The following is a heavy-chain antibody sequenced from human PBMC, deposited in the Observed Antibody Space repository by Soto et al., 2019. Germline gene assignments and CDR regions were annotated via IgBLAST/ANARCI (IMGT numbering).Heavy chain of an antibody. Sequence: QGQLVQSRAELKKPGASVKVSCKASDYTFTRYGISWVRQAPGQGLEWMGWISGYNGDTNYAQKFQGRVTMTIDTSTTTAYMELRSLTSDYTAVYYCAKNGQPPYYYYGMDVWGQGTTVTVSS. CDR3: AKNGQPPYYYYGMDV. CDR2: ISGYNGDT. J-gene: IGHJ6*02. CDR1: DYTFTRYG. V-gene: IGHV1-18*01. D-gene: IGHD2-8*01.